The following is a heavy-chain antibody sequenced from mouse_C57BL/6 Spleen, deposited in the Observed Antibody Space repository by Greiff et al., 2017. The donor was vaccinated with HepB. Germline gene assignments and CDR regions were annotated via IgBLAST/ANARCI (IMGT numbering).Heavy chain of an antibody. CDR2: IDPSDSYT. Sequence: VQLQQPGAELVKPGASVKLSCKASGYTFTSYWMQWVKQRPGQGLEWIGEIDPSDSYTNYNQKFKGKATLTVDTSSSTAYMQLSSLTSEDSAVYYCASQGGYRFDYWGQGTTLTVSS. D-gene: IGHD2-2*01. V-gene: IGHV1-50*01. CDR1: GYTFTSYW. CDR3: ASQGGYRFDY. J-gene: IGHJ2*01.